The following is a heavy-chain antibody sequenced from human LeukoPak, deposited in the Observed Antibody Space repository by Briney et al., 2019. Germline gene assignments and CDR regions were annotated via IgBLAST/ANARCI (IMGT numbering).Heavy chain of an antibody. V-gene: IGHV4-34*01. J-gene: IGHJ4*02. CDR1: GGSFSGYY. CDR2: INHSGST. CDR3: ANKAGAGTGGIYFDY. Sequence: SETLSLTCAVYGGSFSGYYWSWIRQPPGKGLEWIGEINHSGSTNYNPSLKSRVTISVDTSKNQFSLKPSSVTAADTAVYYWANKAGAGTGGIYFDYWGQGTLVTVSS. D-gene: IGHD6-13*01.